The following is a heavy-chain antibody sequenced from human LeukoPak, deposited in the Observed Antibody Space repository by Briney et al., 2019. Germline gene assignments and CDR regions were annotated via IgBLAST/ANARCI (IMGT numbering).Heavy chain of an antibody. V-gene: IGHV3-7*01. CDR1: GFTFSSHW. Sequence: PGGSLRLSCAVFGFTFSSHWMSWVRQAPGKGLEWVANIKQDGSEKYYVDSVKGRFTISRDNAKNSLYLQMNSLRAEDTAVYYCARGGGPLDYWGQGTLVTVSS. CDR2: IKQDGSEK. CDR3: ARGGGPLDY. J-gene: IGHJ4*02.